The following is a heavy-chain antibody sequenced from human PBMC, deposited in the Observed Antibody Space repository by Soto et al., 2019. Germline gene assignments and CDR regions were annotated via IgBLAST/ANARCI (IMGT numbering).Heavy chain of an antibody. CDR3: AQVLRPRGIVGTYGRMDYLDF. D-gene: IGHD1-26*01. CDR1: GFTFSSYA. V-gene: IGHV3-23*01. Sequence: EVQLLESGGALVEPGGSLRLSCAASGFTFSSYAMSWVRQAPGKGLEWVSTISRSGGSTYYAESVKGRFSISRDTSKNTLYLQMNTLRGEDTAIYYCAQVLRPRGIVGTYGRMDYLDFRGQGTQVTVSS. CDR2: ISRSGGST. J-gene: IGHJ4*02.